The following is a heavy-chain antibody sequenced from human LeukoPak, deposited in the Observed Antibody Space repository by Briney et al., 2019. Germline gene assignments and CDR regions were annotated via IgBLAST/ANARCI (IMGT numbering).Heavy chain of an antibody. CDR3: ARQKIVVVPAAILVWAFDI. Sequence: KPSETLSLTCAVYGGSFSGYYWRWIRQPPGKGLEWIGEINHSGSTNYNPSLKSRVTISVDTSKNQFSLKLSSVTAADTAVYYCARQKIVVVPAAILVWAFDIWGQGTMVTVSS. CDR2: INHSGST. CDR1: GGSFSGYY. V-gene: IGHV4-34*01. D-gene: IGHD2-2*01. J-gene: IGHJ3*02.